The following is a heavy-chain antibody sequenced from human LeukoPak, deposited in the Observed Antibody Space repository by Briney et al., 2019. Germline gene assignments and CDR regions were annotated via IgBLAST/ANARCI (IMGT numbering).Heavy chain of an antibody. Sequence: PGGSLRLSCAASGFTFSSYAMSWVRQAPGKGLEWVSVVSGTGGRTYYADSVKGRFTISRDNARNSLYLQMNSLRAEDTAMYYCARDAGNSGYGCDLWGQGTLVTVSS. CDR1: GFTFSSYA. D-gene: IGHD5-12*01. CDR2: VSGTGGRT. CDR3: ARDAGNSGYGCDL. V-gene: IGHV3-23*01. J-gene: IGHJ5*02.